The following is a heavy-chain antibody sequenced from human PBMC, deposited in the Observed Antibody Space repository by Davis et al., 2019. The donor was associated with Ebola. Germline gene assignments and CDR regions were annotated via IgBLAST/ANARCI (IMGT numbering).Heavy chain of an antibody. CDR1: GFTVSSNY. CDR3: ARLRGDYYYMDV. V-gene: IGHV3-53*01. CDR2: IYSGGST. J-gene: IGHJ6*03. Sequence: GESLKISCAASGFTVSSNYMSWVRQAPGKGLEWVSVIYSGGSTYYADSVKGRFTISRDNSKNTLYLQMNSLRAEDTAVYYCARLRGDYYYMDVWGKGTTVTVSS. D-gene: IGHD3-10*01.